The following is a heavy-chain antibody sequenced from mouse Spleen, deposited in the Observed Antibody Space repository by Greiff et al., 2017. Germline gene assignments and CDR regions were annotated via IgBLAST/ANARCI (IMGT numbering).Heavy chain of an antibody. CDR1: GFTFSDYY. CDR2: INYDGSST. D-gene: IGHD2-12*01. Sequence: EVQLVESEGGLVQPGSSMKLSCTASGFTFSDYYMAWVRQVPEKGLEWVANINYDGSSTYYLDSLKSRFIISRDNAKNILYLQMSSLKSEDTATYYCARDYESFDYWGQGTTLTVSS. J-gene: IGHJ2*01. CDR3: ARDYESFDY. V-gene: IGHV5-16*01.